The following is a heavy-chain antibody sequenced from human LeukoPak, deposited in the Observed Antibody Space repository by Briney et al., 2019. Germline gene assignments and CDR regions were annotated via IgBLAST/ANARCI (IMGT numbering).Heavy chain of an antibody. D-gene: IGHD2-15*01. Sequence: GGSLRLSCAASGFTISSYAMHWVRQAPGKGLEWVAVISYDGSNKYYADSVKGRFTISRDNSKNTLYLQMNSLRAEDTAVYYCARSEGYYYYFDYWGQGTLVTVSS. V-gene: IGHV3-30-3*01. J-gene: IGHJ4*02. CDR2: ISYDGSNK. CDR3: ARSEGYYYYFDY. CDR1: GFTISSYA.